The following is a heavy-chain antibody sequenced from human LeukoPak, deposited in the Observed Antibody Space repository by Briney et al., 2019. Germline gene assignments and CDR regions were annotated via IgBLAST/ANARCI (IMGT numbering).Heavy chain of an antibody. CDR1: GGSLDGHY. CDR2: GSDIGGT. J-gene: IGHJ5*02. CDR3: AKNGQSGFSFDP. Sequence: SETLSLTCAVYGGSLDGHYWSWIRQSPGKGLEWIGEGSDIGGTKFNPSLKSRVSISADTSKNQFSLKLTSMTAADTAVYYCAKNGQSGFSFDPWGQGTLVTVSS. D-gene: IGHD3-3*01. V-gene: IGHV4-34*01.